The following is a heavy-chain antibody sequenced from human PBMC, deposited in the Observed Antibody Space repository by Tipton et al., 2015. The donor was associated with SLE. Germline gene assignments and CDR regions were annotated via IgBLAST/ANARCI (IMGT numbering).Heavy chain of an antibody. V-gene: IGHV4-34*01. CDR3: ARGRVVGATFDAFDI. D-gene: IGHD1-26*01. CDR1: GGSFSGYY. CDR2: INHRGST. Sequence: TLSLTCAVYGGSFSGYYWSWIRQPPGKGLEWIGEINHRGSTNYTPSLKSRVTMSVDTSKNQFSLQLNSVTPEDTAVYYCARGRVVGATFDAFDIWGQGTMVTVSS. J-gene: IGHJ3*02.